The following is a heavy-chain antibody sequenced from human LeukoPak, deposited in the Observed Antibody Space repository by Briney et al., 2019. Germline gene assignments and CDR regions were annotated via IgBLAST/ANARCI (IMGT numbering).Heavy chain of an antibody. CDR2: IYYSGST. CDR3: ARPYCSGGSCYSDNWFDP. V-gene: IGHV4-31*03. Sequence: SETLSLTCTVSGGSISSGGYYWSWIRQHPGKGLEWIGYIYYSGSTYYNPSLKSRVTISVDTSKNQFSLKLSSVTAADTAVYYCARPYCSGGSCYSDNWFDPWGQGTLVTVSS. CDR1: GGSISSGGYY. J-gene: IGHJ5*02. D-gene: IGHD2-15*01.